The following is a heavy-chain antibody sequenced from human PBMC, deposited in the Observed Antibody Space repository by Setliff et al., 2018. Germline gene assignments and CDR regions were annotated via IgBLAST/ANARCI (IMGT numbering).Heavy chain of an antibody. CDR2: INTNTGNP. CDR1: GYTFTTYA. Sequence: ASVKVSCKPSGYTFTTYAISWMRQAPGQGLEWMGWINTNTGNPSYAQDFTGRFVFSLDTSVSTAYLQISSLKAEDTAVYYCARASRFGTIVYKGYYYMDVWGKGTTVTVS. J-gene: IGHJ6*03. CDR3: ARASRFGTIVYKGYYYMDV. D-gene: IGHD3-10*01. V-gene: IGHV7-4-1*02.